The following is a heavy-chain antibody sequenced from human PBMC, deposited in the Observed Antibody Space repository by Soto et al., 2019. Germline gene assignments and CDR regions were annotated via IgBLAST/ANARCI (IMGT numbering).Heavy chain of an antibody. V-gene: IGHV3-74*01. D-gene: IGHD6-6*01. Sequence: EVQLVESGGGLVQPGGSLRLSCAASGYTFSRHWIHWVRQAPGQGPVGVSRISPDGSVTDYADFVEGRFTISRDNAKNTLYLQMSSLRAEDTAVYYCARPSSMSSSGFDIWGQGTMVTVSS. CDR3: ARPSSMSSSGFDI. CDR1: GYTFSRHW. J-gene: IGHJ3*02. CDR2: ISPDGSVT.